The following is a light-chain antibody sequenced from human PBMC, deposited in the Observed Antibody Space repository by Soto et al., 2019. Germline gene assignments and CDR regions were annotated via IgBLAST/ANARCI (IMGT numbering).Light chain of an antibody. J-gene: IGKJ5*01. Sequence: DIQITQSPSSLSASVGDRVTITWRASQSINSYLKWYQQQPGKAPKLLLYAASSLQSGVPSRFSGSGSGTDFTLTISSLQPEDFATYYCQQSYSTPSITFGQGTRLEIK. CDR2: AAS. CDR1: QSINSY. V-gene: IGKV1-39*01. CDR3: QQSYSTPSIT.